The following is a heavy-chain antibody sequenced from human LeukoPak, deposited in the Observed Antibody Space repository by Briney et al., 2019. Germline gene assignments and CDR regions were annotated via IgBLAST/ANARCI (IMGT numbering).Heavy chain of an antibody. CDR1: GFTFSSFG. CDR3: AKDGHPLIYYFDY. Sequence: GGSLRLSCAASGFTFSSFGMHWVRQAPGRGLEWVALIRYDGTNEYYTDSVKGRFTISRDNSKNTLYLQMNSLRAEDTAVYYCAKDGHPLIYYFDYWGQGTLVTVSS. J-gene: IGHJ4*02. D-gene: IGHD2-8*01. CDR2: IRYDGTNE. V-gene: IGHV3-30*02.